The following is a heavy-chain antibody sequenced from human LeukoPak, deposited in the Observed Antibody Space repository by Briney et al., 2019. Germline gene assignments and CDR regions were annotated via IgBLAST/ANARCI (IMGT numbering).Heavy chain of an antibody. CDR2: ISSSGNTL. J-gene: IGHJ5*02. Sequence: GGSLRLSCAASGFTFSDYYMNWMRQAPGKGLEWVSYISSSGNTLYYADSVKGRFTISRDNAKNSLYLQMNSLRAEDTAVYYCARDLTGDGYNSYNWFDPWGQGTLVTVSS. CDR3: ARDLTGDGYNSYNWFDP. V-gene: IGHV3-11*01. D-gene: IGHD5-24*01. CDR1: GFTFSDYY.